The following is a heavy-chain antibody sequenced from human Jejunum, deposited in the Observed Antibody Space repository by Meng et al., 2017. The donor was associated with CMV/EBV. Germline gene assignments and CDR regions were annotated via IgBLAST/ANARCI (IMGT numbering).Heavy chain of an antibody. CDR3: ARERYDSSGYIRTYGMDV. CDR2: TYYRTKWYH. V-gene: IGHV6-1*01. J-gene: IGHJ6*02. D-gene: IGHD3-22*01. Sequence: AAWNWIRLSPSRGLEWLGRTYYRTKWYHDYATSVKSRLTITPDTSRNQLFLQLNSVTPEDTAVYYCARERYDSSGYIRTYGMDVWGQGTTGTVSS. CDR1: AA.